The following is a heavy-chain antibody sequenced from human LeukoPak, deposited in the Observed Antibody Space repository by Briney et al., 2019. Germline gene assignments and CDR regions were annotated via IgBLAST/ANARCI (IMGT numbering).Heavy chain of an antibody. J-gene: IGHJ4*02. CDR3: AREWGYSYGHFFDY. Sequence: PGGSLRLSCAASGFTVSSNYMSWVRQAPGEGLEWVPVIYSGGSTYYADSVKGRFTISRDNSKNTLYLQMNSLRAEDTAVYYCAREWGYSYGHFFDYWGQGTLVTVSS. CDR2: IYSGGST. V-gene: IGHV3-66*02. D-gene: IGHD5-18*01. CDR1: GFTVSSNY.